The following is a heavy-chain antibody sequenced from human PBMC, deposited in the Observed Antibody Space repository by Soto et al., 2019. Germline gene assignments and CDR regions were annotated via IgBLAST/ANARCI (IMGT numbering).Heavy chain of an antibody. D-gene: IGHD6-19*01. CDR1: GGSISSYY. CDR3: ARVSVAVAGRGAIVCHAFDI. J-gene: IGHJ3*02. CDR2: IYYSGST. V-gene: IGHV4-59*01. Sequence: SETLSLTCTVSGGSISSYYWSWIRQPPGKGLEWIGYIYYSGSTNYNPSLKSRVTISVDTSKNQFSLKLSSVTAADTAVYCCARVSVAVAGRGAIVCHAFDIWGQGTMVTVSS.